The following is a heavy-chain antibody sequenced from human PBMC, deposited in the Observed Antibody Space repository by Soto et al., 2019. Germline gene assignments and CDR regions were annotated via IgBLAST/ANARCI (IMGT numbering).Heavy chain of an antibody. V-gene: IGHV3-21*01. J-gene: IGHJ6*03. CDR2: ISSSSSYI. Sequence: GFLRLSCAASVFTFSSYSMNWVRQAPGKGLEWVSSISSSSSYIYYADSVKGRFTISRDNAKNSLYLQMNSLRAEDTAVYYCARDTLRFLEWLEDYYYYMDVWGKGTTVTVSS. D-gene: IGHD3-3*01. CDR3: ARDTLRFLEWLEDYYYYMDV. CDR1: VFTFSSYS.